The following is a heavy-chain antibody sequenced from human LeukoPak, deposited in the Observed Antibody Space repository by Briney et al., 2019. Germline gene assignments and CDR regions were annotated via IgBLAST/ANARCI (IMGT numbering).Heavy chain of an antibody. CDR2: IYTSGST. CDR3: ARDRSIAVAGNYYYYMDV. J-gene: IGHJ6*03. CDR1: GGSISSGSCY. Sequence: SETLSLTCTVSGGSISSGSCYWSWIRQPAGKGLEWIGRIYTSGSTNYNPSLKSRVTISVDTSKNQFSLELSSVTAADTAVYYCARDRSIAVAGNYYYYMDVWGKGTTVTVSS. V-gene: IGHV4-61*02. D-gene: IGHD6-19*01.